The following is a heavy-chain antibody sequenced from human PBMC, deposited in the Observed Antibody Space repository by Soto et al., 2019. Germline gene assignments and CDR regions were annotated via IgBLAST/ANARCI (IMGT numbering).Heavy chain of an antibody. CDR1: GYSFTSYG. J-gene: IGHJ4*02. CDR3: ARDGSGWSN. Sequence: QVQLVQSGAEVKKPGASVKVSCKASGYSFTSYGINWVRQAPGQGLEWMGWISGYNGNTDYAQKCQVRVTMTTATSTSTVYMELRSLRSGDTAIYYCARDGSGWSNWGQGTLVTVSS. V-gene: IGHV1-18*01. CDR2: ISGYNGNT. D-gene: IGHD6-19*01.